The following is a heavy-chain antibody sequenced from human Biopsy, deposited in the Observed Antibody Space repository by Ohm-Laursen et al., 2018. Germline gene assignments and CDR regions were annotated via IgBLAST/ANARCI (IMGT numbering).Heavy chain of an antibody. CDR3: ARTPRDSFWSGSYKRGLWFDP. Sequence: DTLPLTCSVSGGSFISYYWTWLRPPQGKGLEWIGHVYNGGITNYNPSLKSRVTISKDTPKNQFSLQVNSATAADTAVYYCARTPRDSFWSGSYKRGLWFDPWGQGTLVIVSS. D-gene: IGHD3-3*01. CDR1: GGSFISYY. J-gene: IGHJ5*02. V-gene: IGHV4-59*07. CDR2: VYNGGIT.